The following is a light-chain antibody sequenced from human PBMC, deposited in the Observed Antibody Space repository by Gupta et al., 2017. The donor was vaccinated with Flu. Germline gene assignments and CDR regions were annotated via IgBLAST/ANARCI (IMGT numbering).Light chain of an antibody. J-gene: IGKJ5*01. CDR1: RSVRSDY. V-gene: IGKV3-20*01. Sequence: TLSLSPGERATLSCRASRSVRSDYLAWYQHKPGQAPRLLIYGASSRVTGIPDRFSGSGSGTDFTLTISGLEPEDFAVYYCQQYGNSPQITFGQGTQMEIK. CDR2: GAS. CDR3: QQYGNSPQIT.